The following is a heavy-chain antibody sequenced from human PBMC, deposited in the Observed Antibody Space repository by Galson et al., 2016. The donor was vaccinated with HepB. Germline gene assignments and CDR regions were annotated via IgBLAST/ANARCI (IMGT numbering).Heavy chain of an antibody. Sequence: SVKVSCKASGYTFTNYHMHWVRQAPGQGLEWVGLIDLNNGNTNCAQKFQGRFTVTWDTSTSTVYMELSSLRSDDMAVYYCVRAGQFDPWGQGTLVTVSS. CDR3: VRAGQFDP. V-gene: IGHV1-46*01. CDR1: GYTFTNYH. J-gene: IGHJ5*02. CDR2: IDLNNGNT.